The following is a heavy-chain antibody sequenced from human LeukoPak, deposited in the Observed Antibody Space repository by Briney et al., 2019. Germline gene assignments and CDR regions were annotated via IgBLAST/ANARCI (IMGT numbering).Heavy chain of an antibody. CDR2: ISSSGNIK. D-gene: IGHD6-13*01. CDR1: GFTFSDYY. CDR3: ARAAIAAARIYYYMDV. Sequence: GGSLRLSCAASGFTFSDYYMSWIRQAPGKGLEWLSYISSSGNIKYYTDSVKGRFTISRDNAENSLYLQMNSLRAEDTAVYYCARAAIAAARIYYYMDVWGKGTTVTVSS. J-gene: IGHJ6*03. V-gene: IGHV3-11*04.